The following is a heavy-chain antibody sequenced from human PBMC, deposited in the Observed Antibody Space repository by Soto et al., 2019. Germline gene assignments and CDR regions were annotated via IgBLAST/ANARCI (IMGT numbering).Heavy chain of an antibody. CDR1: GFTFSSYA. D-gene: IGHD3-22*01. V-gene: IGHV3-23*01. Sequence: GGSLRLSCAASGFTFSSYAMSWVRQAPGKGLEWVSAISGSGGSTYYADSVKGRFTISRDNSKNTLYLQMNSLRAEDTAVYYCAKGYYYDSSGYYYYYGMDVWGQGTTVTVSS. CDR2: ISGSGGST. J-gene: IGHJ6*02. CDR3: AKGYYYDSSGYYYYYGMDV.